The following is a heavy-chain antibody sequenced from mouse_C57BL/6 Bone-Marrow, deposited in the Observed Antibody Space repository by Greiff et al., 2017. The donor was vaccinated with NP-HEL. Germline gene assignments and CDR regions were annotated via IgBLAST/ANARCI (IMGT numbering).Heavy chain of an antibody. V-gene: IGHV6-3*01. CDR1: GFTFSNYW. CDR2: IRLKSDNYAT. J-gene: IGHJ2*01. CDR3: TGAIYYDYDEGDY. D-gene: IGHD2-4*01. Sequence: DVMLVESGGGLVQPGGSMKLSCVASGFTFSNYWMNWVRQSPEKGLEWVAQIRLKSDNYATHYAESVKGRFTISRDDSKSSVYLQMNNLRAEDTGIYYCTGAIYYDYDEGDYWGQGTTLTVSS.